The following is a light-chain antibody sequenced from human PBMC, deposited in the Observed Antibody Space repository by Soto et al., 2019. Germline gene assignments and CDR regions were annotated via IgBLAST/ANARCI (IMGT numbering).Light chain of an antibody. J-gene: IGKJ2*01. CDR2: GAS. V-gene: IGKV3-20*01. CDR1: ESVRNNS. Sequence: LILTQSPGTLSLSPGERATLSCRASESVRNNSLAWYQQHPGQAPRLLIFGASSRATGIPDRFTGTGSGADFMLTISRLEPDDSAVYFCHHYGYGADTFGQGTKLEIK. CDR3: HHYGYGADT.